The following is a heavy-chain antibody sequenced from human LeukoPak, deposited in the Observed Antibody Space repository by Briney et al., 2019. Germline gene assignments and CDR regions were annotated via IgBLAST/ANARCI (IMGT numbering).Heavy chain of an antibody. CDR1: GFTFSNYA. D-gene: IGHD3-10*01. CDR2: ITATSSYT. V-gene: IGHV3-23*01. J-gene: IGHJ4*02. CDR3: AKLFDSGTYNNFFHY. Sequence: PGGPLRLSCAASGFTFSNYAMSWVRQAPGKGLEWVSAITATSSYTYDADSVQGRFIISRDNSKNTLYLQMNSLRPEDTAIYYCAKLFDSGTYNNFFHYWGQGTLVTVSS.